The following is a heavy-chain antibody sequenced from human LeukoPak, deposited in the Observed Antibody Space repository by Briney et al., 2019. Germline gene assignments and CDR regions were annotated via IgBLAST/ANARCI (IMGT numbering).Heavy chain of an antibody. CDR3: ARALSGYSSSWYVDY. CDR2: IYYSGST. V-gene: IGHV4-59*01. CDR1: GGSFSGYY. J-gene: IGHJ4*02. D-gene: IGHD6-13*01. Sequence: SETLSLTCAVYGGSFSGYYWSWIRQPPGKGLEWIGYIYYSGSTNYNPSLKSRVTISVDTSKNQFSLKLSSVIAADTAVYYCARALSGYSSSWYVDYWGQGTLVTVSS.